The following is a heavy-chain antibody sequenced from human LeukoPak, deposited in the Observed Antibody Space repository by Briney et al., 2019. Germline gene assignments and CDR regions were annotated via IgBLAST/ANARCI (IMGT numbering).Heavy chain of an antibody. J-gene: IGHJ4*02. D-gene: IGHD2-2*02. CDR1: GFTFSDFW. V-gene: IGHV3-74*01. Sequence: PGGSLRLSCAASGFTFSDFWMHWVRQAPGKGLVWVSRINSGGTVTNYADSVKGRLTISRDNAKNTLYLQMNSLRAEDTAVYYCAKSAGYCSSTSCYTSFFDYWGQGTLVTVSS. CDR2: INSGGTVT. CDR3: AKSAGYCSSTSCYTSFFDY.